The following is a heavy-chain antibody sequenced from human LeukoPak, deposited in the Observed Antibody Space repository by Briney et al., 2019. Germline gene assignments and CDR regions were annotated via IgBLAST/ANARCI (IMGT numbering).Heavy chain of an antibody. Sequence: GGSLRLSCAASGFTFSSYAMHWVRQAPGKGLEWVAVISDDGSNEYHADSVKGRFTISRDNSKNTLYLQMNSLRAEDTAVYYCARRSVVVPAAIRGIWFDPWGQGTLVTVSS. D-gene: IGHD2-2*02. J-gene: IGHJ5*02. CDR3: ARRSVVVPAAIRGIWFDP. CDR1: GFTFSSYA. V-gene: IGHV3-30-3*01. CDR2: ISDDGSNE.